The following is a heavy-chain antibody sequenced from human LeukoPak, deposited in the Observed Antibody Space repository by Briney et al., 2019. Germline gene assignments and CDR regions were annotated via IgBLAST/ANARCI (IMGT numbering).Heavy chain of an antibody. D-gene: IGHD1-26*01. Sequence: GGSLRLSCAASGFTFSSYTMHWIRQAPGKGLEWVSSISSSSSYIYYADSVKGRFTISRDNAKNSLYLQMNSLRAEDTAVYYCAGGPDGALDYWGQGTLVTVSS. CDR1: GFTFSSYT. CDR2: ISSSSSYI. J-gene: IGHJ4*02. V-gene: IGHV3-21*01. CDR3: AGGPDGALDY.